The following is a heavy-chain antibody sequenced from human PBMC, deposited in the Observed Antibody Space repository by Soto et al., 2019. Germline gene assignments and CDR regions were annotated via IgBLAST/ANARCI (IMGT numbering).Heavy chain of an antibody. J-gene: IGHJ3*02. V-gene: IGHV1-69*04. D-gene: IGHD3-9*01. CDR3: ARDANPNYDILTGRPRSCAFDI. CDR1: GGTFSSYT. Sequence: SVKVSCKASGGTFSSYTISWVRQAPGQGLEWMGRIIPILGIANYAQKFQGRVTITADKSTSTAYMEPSSLRSEDTAVYYCARDANPNYDILTGRPRSCAFDIWGQGTMVTVSS. CDR2: IIPILGIA.